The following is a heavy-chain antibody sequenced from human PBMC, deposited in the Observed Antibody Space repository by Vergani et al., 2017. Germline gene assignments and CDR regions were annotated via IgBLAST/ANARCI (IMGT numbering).Heavy chain of an antibody. CDR3: TRIAKPRTWRFDS. CDR1: WLTFNDST. V-gene: IGHV3-73*01. CDR2: IRKKAENYAT. D-gene: IGHD6-13*01. J-gene: IGHJ5*01. Sequence: EVQLVESGGGLVQPGGSLKLSCVASWLTFNDSTIHWVRQGSGKGLEWVGRIRKKAENYATAYGASVKGRFTISRDDSENTAYLQMNSLKTEDTAVYYCTRIAKPRTWRFDSWGQGTPVTVSS.